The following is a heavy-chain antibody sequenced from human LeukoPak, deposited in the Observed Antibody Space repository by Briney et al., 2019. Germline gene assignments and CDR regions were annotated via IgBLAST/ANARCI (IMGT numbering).Heavy chain of an antibody. V-gene: IGHV3-23*01. J-gene: IGHJ5*02. CDR3: ARGFNRGFDP. D-gene: IGHD3-10*01. Sequence: GGSLRLSCAASGFTFSSYAMSWVRQAPGKGLEWVSAISGSGGSTYYADSVKGRFTISRDNSKNTLYFQMNSLRAEDTAVYYCARGFNRGFDPWGQGTLVTVSS. CDR1: GFTFSSYA. CDR2: ISGSGGST.